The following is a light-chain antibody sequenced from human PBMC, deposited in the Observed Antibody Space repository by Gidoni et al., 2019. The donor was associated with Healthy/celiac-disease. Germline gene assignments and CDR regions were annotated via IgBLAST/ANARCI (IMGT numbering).Light chain of an antibody. CDR3: QQYGSSPS. CDR1: QSVSSSY. J-gene: IGKJ3*01. CDR2: GAS. V-gene: IGKV3-20*01. Sequence: IVLTQSPATLSLSPGERSTLSCRASQSVSSSYLAWYQQKPGQAPRLLIYGASSRATGIPDRLRGSGYGTDSTLTISRLEPEDFAVYYCQQYGSSPSFGPGTKVDIK.